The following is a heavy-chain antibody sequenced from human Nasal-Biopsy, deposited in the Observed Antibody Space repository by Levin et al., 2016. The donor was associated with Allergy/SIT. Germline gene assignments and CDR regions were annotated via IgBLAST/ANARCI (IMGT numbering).Heavy chain of an antibody. CDR2: FYSSGST. CDR1: GGSISSSSYY. Sequence: GSLRLSCTVSGGSISSSSYYWAWIRQPPGKGLEWIGSFYSSGSTHYNPSLKSRVTISVDTSKNQFSLRLTSVTAADTAVYYCARHWDNWGQGTLVIVSS. CDR3: ARHWDN. V-gene: IGHV4-39*01. J-gene: IGHJ4*02. D-gene: IGHD1-26*01.